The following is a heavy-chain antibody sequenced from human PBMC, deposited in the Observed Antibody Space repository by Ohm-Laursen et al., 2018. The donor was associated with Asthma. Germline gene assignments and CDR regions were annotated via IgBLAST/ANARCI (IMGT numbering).Heavy chain of an antibody. V-gene: IGHV4-31*03. D-gene: IGHD2-15*01. CDR1: GGSISSGGYY. CDR3: ARGIPRSYIVEVWFDP. J-gene: IGHJ5*02. CDR2: IYYSGST. Sequence: SQTLSLTCTVSGGSISSGGYYWSWIRQHPGEGLEWIGYIYYSGSTYYNPSLKSRVTISVDTSKNQFSLKLSSVTAADTAVYYCARGIPRSYIVEVWFDPWGQGTLVTVSS.